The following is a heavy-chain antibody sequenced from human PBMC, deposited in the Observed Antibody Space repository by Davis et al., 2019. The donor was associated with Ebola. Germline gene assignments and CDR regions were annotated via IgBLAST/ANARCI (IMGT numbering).Heavy chain of an antibody. CDR2: IWYDGSRK. V-gene: IGHV3-33*01. D-gene: IGHD2-2*01. CDR1: GFNFRSYG. J-gene: IGHJ6*02. CDR3: ATEGYCSSTSCWTRYYYGMDV. Sequence: GESLKISCAASGFNFRSYGMHWVRQAPDKGLEWVAVIWYDGSRKYYGDSVKGRFTISRDNSKNTLYLQMNSLRAEDTAVYYCATEGYCSSTSCWTRYYYGMDVWGQGTTVTVSS.